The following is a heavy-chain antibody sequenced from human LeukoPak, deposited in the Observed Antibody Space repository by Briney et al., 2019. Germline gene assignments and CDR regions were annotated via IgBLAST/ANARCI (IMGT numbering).Heavy chain of an antibody. D-gene: IGHD6-13*01. CDR1: GFAFSSNW. Sequence: GGSLRLSCAASGFAFSSNWMHWVRQTPGKGLVWVSRINSGGSGTSYADSVEGRFTISRDNAKNTLYLQMNSLKGEDTAVYYCASTSIAAAGLNDYWGQGTLVTVSS. CDR3: ASTSIAAAGLNDY. CDR2: INSGGSGT. J-gene: IGHJ4*02. V-gene: IGHV3-74*01.